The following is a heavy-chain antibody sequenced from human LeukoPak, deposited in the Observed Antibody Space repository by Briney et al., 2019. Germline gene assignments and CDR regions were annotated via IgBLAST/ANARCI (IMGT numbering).Heavy chain of an antibody. CDR2: IYTSGST. V-gene: IGHV4-4*02. J-gene: IGHJ4*02. D-gene: IGHD3-22*01. CDR1: GGSISSSNW. CDR3: ARDAYYYDSSGYWADY. Sequence: PSGTLSLTCAVSGGSISSSNWWSWVRQPPGKGLEWIGRIYTSGSTNYNPSLKSRVTMSVDTSKNQFSLKLSSVTAADTAVYYCARDAYYYDSSGYWADYWGQGTLVTVSS.